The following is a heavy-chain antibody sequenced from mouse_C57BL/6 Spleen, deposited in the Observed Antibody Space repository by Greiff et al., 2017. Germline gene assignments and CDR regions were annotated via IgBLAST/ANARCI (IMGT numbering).Heavy chain of an antibody. V-gene: IGHV1-15*01. CDR2: IDPETGGT. CDR3: TRDLVGYFDV. CDR1: GYTFTDYE. J-gene: IGHJ1*03. D-gene: IGHD2-12*01. Sequence: QVQLQQSGAELVRPGASVTLSCKASGYTFTDYEMHWVKQTPVHGLEWIGAIDPETGGTAYNQKFKGKAILTADKSSSTAYMELRSLTSEDSAVYYCTRDLVGYFDVWGTGTTVTVSS.